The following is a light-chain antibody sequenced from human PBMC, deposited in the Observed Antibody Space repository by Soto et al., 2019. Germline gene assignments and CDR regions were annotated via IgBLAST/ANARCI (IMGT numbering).Light chain of an antibody. CDR2: DAS. V-gene: IGKV1-5*01. J-gene: IGKJ1*01. CDR3: QQYKGT. Sequence: DIQMTQSPSTLSASVGDRVTITCRASQSIGRWLAWYQQKPGAAPKLLIYDASGLQSGVPSRFSGSGSGTEFTLSISSLQPDDFATYYCQQYKGTFGQGTKVDIK. CDR1: QSIGRW.